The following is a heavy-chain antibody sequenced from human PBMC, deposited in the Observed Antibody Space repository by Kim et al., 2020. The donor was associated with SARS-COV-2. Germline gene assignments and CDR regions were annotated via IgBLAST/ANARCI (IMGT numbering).Heavy chain of an antibody. D-gene: IGHD3-10*01. V-gene: IGHV1-3*04. CDR2: INTGNGNT. Sequence: ASVKVSCKASGYTFTSYAMHWVRQAPGQRLEWMGWINTGNGNTKYSQNFQGRVTITRDTSASTAYMELSSLRSEDRAVYYCVRDGSGSYFSDYWGQGTLVIVSS. J-gene: IGHJ4*02. CDR1: GYTFTSYA. CDR3: VRDGSGSYFSDY.